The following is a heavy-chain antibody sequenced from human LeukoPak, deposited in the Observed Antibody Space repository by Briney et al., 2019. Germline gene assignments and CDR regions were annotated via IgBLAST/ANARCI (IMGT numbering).Heavy chain of an antibody. CDR2: IYYSGST. CDR1: GGSISSYY. D-gene: IGHD1-26*01. J-gene: IGHJ6*03. CDR3: ARGWEVTPAYYYYYYMDV. Sequence: SETLSLTCTVSGGSISSYYWSWIRQPPGKGLEWIGYIYYSGSTNYNPSLKSRVTISVDTSKNQFSLKLNSVTAADTAVYYCARGWEVTPAYYYYYYMDVWGKGTTVTVSS. V-gene: IGHV4-59*01.